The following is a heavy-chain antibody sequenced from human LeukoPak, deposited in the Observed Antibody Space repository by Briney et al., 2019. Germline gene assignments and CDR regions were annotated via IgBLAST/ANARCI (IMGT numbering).Heavy chain of an antibody. V-gene: IGHV3-23*01. D-gene: IGHD1-14*01. CDR2: ISDAGAIT. CDR1: GFTFSSYD. Sequence: GGSLRLSCAASGFTFSSYDMSWVRQAPGKGLEWVSGISDAGAITYYEDSVKGRFTISRSQSTNTLYLQMDSLRAEDTSLYYCARGGTTWHGFDSWGQGTLVTVSS. J-gene: IGHJ4*02. CDR3: ARGGTTWHGFDS.